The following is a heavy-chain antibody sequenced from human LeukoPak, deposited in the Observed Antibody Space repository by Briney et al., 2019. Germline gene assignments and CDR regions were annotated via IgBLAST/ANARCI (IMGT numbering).Heavy chain of an antibody. J-gene: IGHJ3*02. V-gene: IGHV4-34*01. Sequence: SETLSLTCAVYGGSFSGYYWSWIRQPPGKGLEWIGEINHSGSTNYNPSLKSRVTISVDTSKNQFSLKLSSVTAADTAVYYCARAPGAFDIWGQGTMVTVSS. CDR1: GGSFSGYY. CDR3: ARAPGAFDI. CDR2: INHSGST.